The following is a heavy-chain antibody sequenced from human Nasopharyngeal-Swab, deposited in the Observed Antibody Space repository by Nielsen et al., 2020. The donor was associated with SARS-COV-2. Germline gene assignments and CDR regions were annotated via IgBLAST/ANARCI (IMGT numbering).Heavy chain of an antibody. CDR2: IWYDGSNK. CDR1: GFTFSSYG. J-gene: IGHJ4*02. CDR3: ARLQATTVTDY. Sequence: GGSLRLSCAASGFTFSSYGMHWVRQAPGKGLEWVAVIWYDGSNKYYADSVKGRFTISRDNSKNTPYLQMNSLRAEDTAVYYCARLQATTVTDYWGQGTLVTVSS. V-gene: IGHV3-33*01. D-gene: IGHD4-17*01.